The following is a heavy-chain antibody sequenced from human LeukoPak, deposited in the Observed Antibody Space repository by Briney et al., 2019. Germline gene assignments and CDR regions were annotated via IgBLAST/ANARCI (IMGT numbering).Heavy chain of an antibody. Sequence: GGSLRLSCAASGFSFNTYAMSWVRQAPGKGLEWVSAISNTGGSTYYADSVKGRFTISRDKSKNTLSLQMNSLRAEDTAVYYCAQQVGYCSSGSCYFTYRDQGTLVTVSS. CDR3: AQQVGYCSSGSCYFTY. CDR2: ISNTGGST. J-gene: IGHJ1*01. D-gene: IGHD2-15*01. V-gene: IGHV3-23*01. CDR1: GFSFNTYA.